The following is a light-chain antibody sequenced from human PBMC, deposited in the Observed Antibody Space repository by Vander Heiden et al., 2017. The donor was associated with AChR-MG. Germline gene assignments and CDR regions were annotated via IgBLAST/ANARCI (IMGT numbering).Light chain of an antibody. Sequence: QSVLTQPPSVSGAPWQRVTLSCTGSRSNIGAGYDVHWYQQFPGKAPKLLIYANNNRPSGVPDRFSGSKSGTSASLAITGLQAEDEADYYCQSYDSSLSALFGGGTKLTVL. J-gene: IGLJ2*01. CDR3: QSYDSSLSAL. CDR2: ANN. V-gene: IGLV1-40*01. CDR1: RSNIGAGYD.